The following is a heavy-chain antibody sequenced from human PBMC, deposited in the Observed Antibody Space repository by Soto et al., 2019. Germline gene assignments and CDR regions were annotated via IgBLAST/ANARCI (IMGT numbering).Heavy chain of an antibody. Sequence: GESLKISCKGSGYSFTSFWIAWVRQMPGKGLEWMGIIYPGDFDTRYSPSFQGQVTIPADKSINTAYLQWSSLKASDTAMYYCARRLSPLDPYHFDYWGQGTLVTVSS. V-gene: IGHV5-51*01. CDR3: ARRLSPLDPYHFDY. J-gene: IGHJ4*02. CDR1: GYSFTSFW. CDR2: IYPGDFDT.